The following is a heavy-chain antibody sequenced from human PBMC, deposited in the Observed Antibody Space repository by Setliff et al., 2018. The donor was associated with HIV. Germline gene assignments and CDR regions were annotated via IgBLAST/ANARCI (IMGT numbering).Heavy chain of an antibody. D-gene: IGHD3-9*01. CDR2: IIPIFGTA. CDR1: GGTFSSYA. J-gene: IGHJ3*02. V-gene: IGHV1-69*13. Sequence: SVKVSCKASGGTFSSYAISWVRQAPGQGLEWMGGIIPIFGTANYAQKFQGRVTITADESTSTVYMELSSRSSEDTAVYYCARDRFHYDILTGYSDAFDIWGQGTMVTVSS. CDR3: ARDRFHYDILTGYSDAFDI.